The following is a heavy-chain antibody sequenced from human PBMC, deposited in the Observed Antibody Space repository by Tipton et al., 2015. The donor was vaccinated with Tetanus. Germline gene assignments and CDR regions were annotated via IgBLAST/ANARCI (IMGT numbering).Heavy chain of an antibody. CDR3: VRMGFTYGQVVY. CDR2: VSYSGRT. V-gene: IGHV4-61*08. Sequence: TLSLTCTVSGGSVRSGDYSWNWIRQPPGKGLEWLAYVSYSGRTNSNYSLKSRITKSQDTSKNQFSLRLSSVTAADTATYYCVRMGFTYGQVVYWGQGTLVTVAS. J-gene: IGHJ4*02. CDR1: GGSVRSGDYS. D-gene: IGHD5-18*01.